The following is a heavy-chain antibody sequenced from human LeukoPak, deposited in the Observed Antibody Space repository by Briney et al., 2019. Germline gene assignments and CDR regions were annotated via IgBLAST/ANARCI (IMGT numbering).Heavy chain of an antibody. D-gene: IGHD1-14*01. CDR1: GGSFSGYY. CDR3: ARVSGPRDV. CDR2: INHSGST. Sequence: SETLSLTCAVYGGSFSGYYWSWIRQPPGKGLEWIGEINHSGSTNYNPSLKSRVTISVDTSKNQFSLKLSSVTAADTAVYYCARVSGPRDVWGQGTTVIVSS. V-gene: IGHV4-34*01. J-gene: IGHJ6*02.